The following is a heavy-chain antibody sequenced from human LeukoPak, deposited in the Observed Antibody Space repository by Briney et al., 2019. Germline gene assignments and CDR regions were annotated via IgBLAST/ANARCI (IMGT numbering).Heavy chain of an antibody. CDR2: ITPIFRTP. Sequence: ASVKVSCKAPGGTFSSTTINWVRQAPGQGLEWMGGITPIFRTPNYAQKFQGRVTITAVESMSTAYMELSSLRSEDTAVYYCARGWLAETTVVTPYNYWGQGTLVTVSS. CDR3: ARGWLAETTVVTPYNY. D-gene: IGHD2-21*02. CDR1: GGTFSSTT. V-gene: IGHV1-69*13. J-gene: IGHJ4*02.